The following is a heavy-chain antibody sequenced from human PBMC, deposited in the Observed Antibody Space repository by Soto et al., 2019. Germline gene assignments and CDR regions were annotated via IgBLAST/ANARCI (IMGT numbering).Heavy chain of an antibody. D-gene: IGHD3-9*01. CDR2: IYYSGST. J-gene: IGHJ6*02. CDR3: AREFVLTGFYGMDV. V-gene: IGHV4-61*01. Sequence: SETLSLTCTVSGCSFSSGSYYCSWIRQPPVKGLEWIGYIYYSGSTNYNPSLKSRVTISVDTSKNQFSLKLSSVTAADTAVYYCAREFVLTGFYGMDVWGQGTTVTVSS. CDR1: GCSFSSGSYY.